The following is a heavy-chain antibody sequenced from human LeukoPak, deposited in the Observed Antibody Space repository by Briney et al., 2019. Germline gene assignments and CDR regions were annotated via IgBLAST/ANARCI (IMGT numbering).Heavy chain of an antibody. CDR3: TTVYFDY. J-gene: IGHJ4*02. Sequence: GGSLRLSCAASGFTFSNAWMSWVRQAPGKGLEWVGRIKSKTDGETTDYAAPVKGRFTISRDDSKNTLYLQMNSLKTEDTAVYYCTTVYFDYWGQGTLVTVSS. CDR2: IKSKTDGETT. CDR1: GFTFSNAW. V-gene: IGHV3-15*01.